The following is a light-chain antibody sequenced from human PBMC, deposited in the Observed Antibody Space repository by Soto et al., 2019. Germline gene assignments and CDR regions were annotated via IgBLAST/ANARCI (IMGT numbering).Light chain of an antibody. Sequence: QSALTQPASVSGSPGQSITISCTGTTSDVGGYNYVSCYQQHPGKAPKLMIYEVSNRPSGVSNRFSGSKSGNTASLTISGLQAEDEADYYCSSYTSRSTLVVFGGATNLTVL. J-gene: IGLJ2*01. CDR3: SSYTSRSTLVV. V-gene: IGLV2-14*01. CDR1: TSDVGGYNY. CDR2: EVS.